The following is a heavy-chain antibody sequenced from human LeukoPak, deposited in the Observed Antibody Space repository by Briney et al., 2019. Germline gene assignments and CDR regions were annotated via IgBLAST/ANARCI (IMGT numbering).Heavy chain of an antibody. Sequence: GGSLRLSCAASGFTVSSNYMSWVRQAPGEGLEWVSVIYSGGSTYYADSVKGRFTISRDNSKNTLYLQMNSLRAEDTAVYYCASDSSGPYYYYYYGMDVWGQGTTVTVSS. V-gene: IGHV3-66*01. D-gene: IGHD3-22*01. J-gene: IGHJ6*02. CDR3: ASDSSGPYYYYYYGMDV. CDR2: IYSGGST. CDR1: GFTVSSNY.